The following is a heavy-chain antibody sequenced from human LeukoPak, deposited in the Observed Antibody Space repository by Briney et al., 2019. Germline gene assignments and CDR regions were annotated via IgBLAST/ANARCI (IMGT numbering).Heavy chain of an antibody. J-gene: IGHJ5*02. Sequence: SETLSLTCTVSGGSISSSSYYWGWIRQPPGKGLEWIGSIYYSGSTYYNPSLKSRVTISVDTSKNQFSLKLSSVTAADTAVYYCARNEREYSSGLNWFDPWGQGTLVTVSS. CDR1: GGSISSSSYY. CDR2: IYYSGST. D-gene: IGHD5-18*01. V-gene: IGHV4-39*01. CDR3: ARNEREYSSGLNWFDP.